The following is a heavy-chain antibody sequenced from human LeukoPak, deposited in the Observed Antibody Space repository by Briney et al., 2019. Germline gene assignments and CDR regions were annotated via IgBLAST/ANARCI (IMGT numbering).Heavy chain of an antibody. CDR3: ARDSWDYYDSSGYFDY. Sequence: ASVKVSCKASGYTFTSYGISWVRQAPGQGLEWMGWISAYNGNTNYAQKLQGRVTMTTDTSTSTAYMELRSLRSDDTAVYYCARDSWDYYDSSGYFDYWGQGTLVTVSS. CDR2: ISAYNGNT. D-gene: IGHD3-22*01. J-gene: IGHJ4*02. CDR1: GYTFTSYG. V-gene: IGHV1-18*01.